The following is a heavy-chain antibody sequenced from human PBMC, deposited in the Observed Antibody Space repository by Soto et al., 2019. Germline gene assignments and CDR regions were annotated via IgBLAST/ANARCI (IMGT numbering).Heavy chain of an antibody. Sequence: HPGGSLRLSCAASGFTYSTYTMHWVRQATGEGLEWVAGIGVVGDTYYPASVQGRFTISRENAKNSLYLQMNSLRAGDTAVYYCARVLRGYSGFEDYFDYWGQGALVTVSS. J-gene: IGHJ4*02. D-gene: IGHD5-12*01. CDR3: ARVLRGYSGFEDYFDY. CDR1: GFTYSTYT. CDR2: IGVVGDT. V-gene: IGHV3-13*04.